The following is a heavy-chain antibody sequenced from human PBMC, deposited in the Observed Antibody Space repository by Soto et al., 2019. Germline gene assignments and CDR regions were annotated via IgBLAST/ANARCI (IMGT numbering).Heavy chain of an antibody. CDR1: GGTFSSYA. J-gene: IGHJ6*02. CDR3: ARDTIEPQIAAAGYYYGMDV. V-gene: IGHV1-69*13. CDR2: IIPIFGTA. Sequence: ASVKVSCKASGGTFSSYAISWVRQAPGQGLEWMGGIIPIFGTANYAQKFQGRVTITADESTSTAYMELSSLRSEDTAVYYCARDTIEPQIAAAGYYYGMDVWGQGTTVTVSS. D-gene: IGHD6-13*01.